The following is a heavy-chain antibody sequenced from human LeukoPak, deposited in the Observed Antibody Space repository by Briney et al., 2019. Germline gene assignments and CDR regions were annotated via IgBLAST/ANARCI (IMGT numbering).Heavy chain of an antibody. J-gene: IGHJ5*02. CDR2: INPNSGGT. CDR3: ARSEYYGSGSYYKPTYNWFDP. CDR1: GYTFTGYY. D-gene: IGHD3-10*01. Sequence: ASVEVSCKASGYTFTGYYMHWVRQAPGQGLEWMGWINPNSGGTNYAQKFQGRVTMTRDTSISTAYMELSRLRSDDTAVYYCARSEYYGSGSYYKPTYNWFDPWGQGTLVTVSS. V-gene: IGHV1-2*02.